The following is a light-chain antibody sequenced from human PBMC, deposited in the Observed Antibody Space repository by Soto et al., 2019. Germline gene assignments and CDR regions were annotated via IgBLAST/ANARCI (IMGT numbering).Light chain of an antibody. V-gene: IGLV2-14*01. CDR3: SSYTSSSTLYV. Sequence: QASRTQPPSASGSPGQSVTISCTGTSSDVGGYNYVSWYQQHPGKAPKLMIYEVSNRPSGVSNRFSGSKSGNTASLTISGLQAEDEADYYCSSYTSSSTLYVFGTGTKVT. CDR1: SSDVGGYNY. J-gene: IGLJ1*01. CDR2: EVS.